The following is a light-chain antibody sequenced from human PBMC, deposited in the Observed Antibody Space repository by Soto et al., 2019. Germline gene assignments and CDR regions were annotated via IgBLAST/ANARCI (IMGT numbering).Light chain of an antibody. J-gene: IGLJ1*01. CDR1: ISDVGSYNL. Sequence: QSALTQPASVSGSPGQSITISCTGTISDVGSYNLVSWYQQHPAKAPKLMIYEVSKRPSGVSNRFSGAKSANTASLTISGLQADDEADYYCCSYGGRSTYVFGTGTKLTVL. V-gene: IGLV2-23*02. CDR2: EVS. CDR3: CSYGGRSTYV.